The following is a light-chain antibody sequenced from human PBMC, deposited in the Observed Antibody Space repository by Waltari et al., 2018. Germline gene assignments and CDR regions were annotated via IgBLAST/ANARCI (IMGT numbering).Light chain of an antibody. J-gene: IGKJ3*01. CDR1: QSLLLSNGYNY. Sequence: DIVMTQSPLSLPVTPGEPASISCRSSQSLLLSNGYNYLDWYLQKPGQSPQLLIYLGSNRASGVPDRCSGSGSGTDFTLKISRVEAEDVGVYYCMQALQTPLTFGPGTKVDIK. V-gene: IGKV2-28*01. CDR2: LGS. CDR3: MQALQTPLT.